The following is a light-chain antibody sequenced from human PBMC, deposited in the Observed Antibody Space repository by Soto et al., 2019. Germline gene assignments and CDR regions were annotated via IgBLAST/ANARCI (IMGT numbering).Light chain of an antibody. Sequence: QPVLTQPPSVSGAPGQRVTISCTGSSSNIGAGYDVHWYQQLPGTAPKLLIYGNSNRPSGVPDRFSGSKSGTSASLAITGLHAEDEADYYCQSYDSRLSGSGVVFGGGTKLTVL. CDR2: GNS. V-gene: IGLV1-40*01. J-gene: IGLJ2*01. CDR1: SSNIGAGYD. CDR3: QSYDSRLSGSGVV.